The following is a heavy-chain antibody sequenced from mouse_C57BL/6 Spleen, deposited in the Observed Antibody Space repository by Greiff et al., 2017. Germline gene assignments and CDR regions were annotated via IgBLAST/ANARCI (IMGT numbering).Heavy chain of an antibody. CDR1: GYTFTSYS. Sequence: QVQLQQSGAELVRPGASVKMSCKASGYTFTSYSMHWVKQTPRQGLEWIGAIYPGNGDTSYNQKFKGKATLTVDKSSSTAYMQLSSLTSEDSAVYFCASGEDGTVSWFAYWGQGTLVTVSA. V-gene: IGHV1-12*01. D-gene: IGHD1-1*01. CDR3: ASGEDGTVSWFAY. J-gene: IGHJ3*01. CDR2: IYPGNGDT.